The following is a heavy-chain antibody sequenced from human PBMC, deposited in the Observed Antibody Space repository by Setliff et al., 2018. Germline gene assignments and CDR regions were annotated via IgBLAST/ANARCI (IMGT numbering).Heavy chain of an antibody. D-gene: IGHD3-22*01. CDR2: LFDGGST. Sequence: SETLSLTCTVSGYSISSGFYWGWIRQSPGKGLEWIGSLFDGGSTYYNPSLKSRVSISVDTSKNQFSLKLTSATAADTAIYYCARNPHYDPTYSLPGHAFEIWGQGILVTV. V-gene: IGHV4-38-2*02. CDR3: ARNPHYDPTYSLPGHAFEI. CDR1: GYSISSGFY. J-gene: IGHJ3*02.